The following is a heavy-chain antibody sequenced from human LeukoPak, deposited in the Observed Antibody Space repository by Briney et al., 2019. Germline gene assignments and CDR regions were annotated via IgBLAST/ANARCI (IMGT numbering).Heavy chain of an antibody. CDR3: ARGLYSLAAADY. J-gene: IGHJ4*02. V-gene: IGHV4-31*03. CDR1: GGSISSGGYY. Sequence: SETLSLTCTVSGGSISSGGYYWSWIRQHPGKGLEWIGYIYYSGSTYYNPSLKSRVTISVDTPKNQFSLKLSSVTAADTAVYYCARGLYSLAAADYWGQGTLVTVFS. D-gene: IGHD6-13*01. CDR2: IYYSGST.